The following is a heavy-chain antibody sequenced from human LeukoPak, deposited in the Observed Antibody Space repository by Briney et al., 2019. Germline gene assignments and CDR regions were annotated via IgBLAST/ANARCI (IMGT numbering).Heavy chain of an antibody. V-gene: IGHV4-34*01. Sequence: SETLSLTCAVYGGSFSGYYWSWIRQPPGKGLEWIGEINHSGSTNYNPSLKSRVTISVDTSKNQFSLKLSSVTAADTAVYYCASGLSPPIEYSSTSGWFDPWGQGTLVTVSS. CDR3: ASGLSPPIEYSSTSGWFDP. J-gene: IGHJ5*02. D-gene: IGHD6-6*01. CDR1: GGSFSGYY. CDR2: INHSGST.